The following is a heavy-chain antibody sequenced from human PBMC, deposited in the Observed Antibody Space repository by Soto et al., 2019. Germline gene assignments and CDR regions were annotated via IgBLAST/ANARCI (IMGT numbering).Heavy chain of an antibody. V-gene: IGHV3-53*01. Sequence: GGSLRLSCAASGFTVSSNYMSWVRQAPGKGLEWVSVIYSGGSTYYADSVKGRFTISRDNSKNTLYLQMNSLRAEDTAVYYCAILTGYYSELETDYWGQGTLVTVSS. CDR2: IYSGGST. J-gene: IGHJ4*02. D-gene: IGHD3-9*01. CDR3: AILTGYYSELETDY. CDR1: GFTVSSNY.